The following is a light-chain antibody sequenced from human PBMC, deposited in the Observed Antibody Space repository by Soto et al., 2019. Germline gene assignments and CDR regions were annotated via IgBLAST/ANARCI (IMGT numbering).Light chain of an antibody. J-gene: IGKJ1*01. CDR3: QQYNSYSMT. V-gene: IGKV1-5*01. CDR2: DAS. Sequence: DIQMTQSPSTLSASVRDRVTITCRASQSVSSWLAWYQQKPGKAPKLLIYDASTLESGVPSRFSGSGSGTEFTLTISRLQPDDFATYYCQQYNSYSMTFGQGTKV. CDR1: QSVSSW.